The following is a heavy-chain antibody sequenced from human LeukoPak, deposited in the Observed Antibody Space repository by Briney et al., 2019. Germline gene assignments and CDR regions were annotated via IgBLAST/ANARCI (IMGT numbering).Heavy chain of an antibody. V-gene: IGHV4-39*07. Sequence: SETLSLTCTVSGGSINNSSYYWGWIRQPPGKGLEWSGTIYYTGSTYYNSSLRSRVTISVDTSKNQFSLKLSSVTAADTAVYYCARAPGGDSFGWNFDLWGRGTLVTVSS. D-gene: IGHD2-21*02. J-gene: IGHJ2*01. CDR3: ARAPGGDSFGWNFDL. CDR2: IYYTGST. CDR1: GGSINNSSYY.